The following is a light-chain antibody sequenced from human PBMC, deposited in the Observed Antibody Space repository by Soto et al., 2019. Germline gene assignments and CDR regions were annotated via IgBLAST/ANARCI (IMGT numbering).Light chain of an antibody. Sequence: QSALTQPASVSGSPGQSITISCTGTSSDVGAHNYVSWYQQHPGKAPKLMIYEVSNRPSGVSSRFPGSKSGNTASLIISGLQAEDEADYYCNSYGSSSTLWVFGGGTQLTVL. CDR1: SSDVGAHNY. CDR2: EVS. J-gene: IGLJ3*02. V-gene: IGLV2-14*01. CDR3: NSYGSSSTLWV.